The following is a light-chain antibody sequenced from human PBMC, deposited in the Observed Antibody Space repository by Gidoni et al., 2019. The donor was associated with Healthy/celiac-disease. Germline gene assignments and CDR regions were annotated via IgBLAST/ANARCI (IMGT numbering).Light chain of an antibody. CDR3: QQYDNLPLT. CDR2: DAS. J-gene: IGKJ4*01. CDR1: QDISSY. Sequence: DIQMPQSPSSLSASVGDRVTITCQARQDISSYLNWYQQKPGKAPKLLIYDASNLETGVPSRFSGSGSGTDFTFTISSLQPEDIAMYYCQQYDNLPLTFGGGTKVEIK. V-gene: IGKV1-33*01.